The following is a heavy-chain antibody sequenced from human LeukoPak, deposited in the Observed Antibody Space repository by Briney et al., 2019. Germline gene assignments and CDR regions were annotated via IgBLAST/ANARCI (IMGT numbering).Heavy chain of an antibody. J-gene: IGHJ3*02. V-gene: IGHV4-34*01. D-gene: IGHD6-6*01. Sequence: PSETLSLTCAVYGGSFSGYYWSWIRQPPGKGLEWIGEINHSGSTNYNPSLKSRVTISVDTSKNQFSLKLSSVTAADTAVYYCARGLGAAHDAFDIWGQGTMVTVSS. CDR3: ARGLGAAHDAFDI. CDR2: INHSGST. CDR1: GGSFSGYY.